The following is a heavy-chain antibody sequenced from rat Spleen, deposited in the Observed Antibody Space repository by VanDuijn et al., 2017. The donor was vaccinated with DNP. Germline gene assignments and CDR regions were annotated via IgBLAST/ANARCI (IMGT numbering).Heavy chain of an antibody. V-gene: IGHV5-20*01. J-gene: IGHJ3*01. CDR3: ATETTRVPMDA. D-gene: IGHD1-4*01. CDR1: GFTFTDYN. CDR2: VTSGGGTT. Sequence: EVQLVESGGGLVQPGRSLKLSCAASGFTFTDYNMAWVRQAPKKGLEWVASVTSGGGTTYYRDSVRGRFTISRDNSKSTLYLQMDSLRSEDTATYYCATETTRVPMDAWGQGTLVTVSS.